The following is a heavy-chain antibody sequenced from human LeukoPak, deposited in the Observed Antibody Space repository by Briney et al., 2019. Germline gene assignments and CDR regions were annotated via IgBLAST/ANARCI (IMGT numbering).Heavy chain of an antibody. J-gene: IGHJ6*02. CDR2: TYYSGST. V-gene: IGHV4-59*01. D-gene: IGHD4-17*01. Sequence: SETLSLTCTVSGGSISSYYRSWIRQPPGKGLEWIGYTYYSGSTNYNPSLKSRVTISVDTSKNQFSLKLSSVTAADTAVYYCARDEGATVTTRGMDVWGQGTTVTVSS. CDR3: ARDEGATVTTRGMDV. CDR1: GGSISSYY.